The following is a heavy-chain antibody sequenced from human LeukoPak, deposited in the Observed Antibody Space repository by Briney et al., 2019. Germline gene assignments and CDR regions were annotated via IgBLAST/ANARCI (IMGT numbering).Heavy chain of an antibody. CDR3: AREDLQLNWFDP. Sequence: SVKVSCKASGGTFSSYAIDWVRQAPGQGLEWMGGIIPIFGTTSYAQKFQGRVTMTRDTSTSTVYMELSSLRSEDTAVYYCAREDLQLNWFDPWGQGTLVTVSS. CDR2: IIPIFGTT. V-gene: IGHV1-69*05. D-gene: IGHD6-13*01. CDR1: GGTFSSYA. J-gene: IGHJ5*02.